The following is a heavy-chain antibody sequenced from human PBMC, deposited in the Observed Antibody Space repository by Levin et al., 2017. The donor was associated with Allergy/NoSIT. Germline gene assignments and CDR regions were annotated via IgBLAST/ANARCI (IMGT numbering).Heavy chain of an antibody. J-gene: IGHJ2*01. CDR3: VRDFGLRSSWYLPSGYLDL. D-gene: IGHD6-13*01. CDR1: GFTFSSYA. V-gene: IGHV3-23*01. CDR2: LSGSGSDT. Sequence: GGSLRLSCAASGFTFSSYAMNWVRQAPGKGLEWVSSLSGSGSDTYYADSVKGRFTISRDNSKNTLYLQMNSLRAEDTAVYYCVRDFGLRSSWYLPSGYLDLWGRGTLVTVSS.